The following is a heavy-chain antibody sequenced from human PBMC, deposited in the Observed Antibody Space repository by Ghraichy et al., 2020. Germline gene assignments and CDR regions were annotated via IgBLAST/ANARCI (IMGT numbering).Heavy chain of an antibody. J-gene: IGHJ4*02. Sequence: ASVKVSCKASGYTFTSYAMNWVRQAPGQGLEWMGWINTNTGNPTYAQGFTGRFVFSLDTSVSTAYLQISSLKAEDTAVYYCARVAVVVPATVPFDYWGQGTLVTVSS. D-gene: IGHD2-2*01. V-gene: IGHV7-4-1*02. CDR2: INTNTGNP. CDR1: GYTFTSYA. CDR3: ARVAVVVPATVPFDY.